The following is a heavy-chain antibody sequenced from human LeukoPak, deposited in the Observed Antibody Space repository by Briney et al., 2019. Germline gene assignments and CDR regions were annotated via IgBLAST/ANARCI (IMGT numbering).Heavy chain of an antibody. CDR2: ISNSGSTI. V-gene: IGHV3-48*04. CDR3: ASRFISYGGRPDY. Sequence: PGGSLRLSCAVSGFTFSSYGMHWVRQAPGKGLEWVSYISNSGSTIYYPDSVKGRFTISRDNAKNSLYLQMNSLRAEDTAVYYCASRFISYGGRPDYWGQGTLVTVSS. J-gene: IGHJ4*02. D-gene: IGHD4-23*01. CDR1: GFTFSSYG.